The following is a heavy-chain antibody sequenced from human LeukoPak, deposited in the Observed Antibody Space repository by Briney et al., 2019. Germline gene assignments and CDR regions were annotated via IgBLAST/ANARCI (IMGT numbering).Heavy chain of an antibody. D-gene: IGHD1-26*01. CDR2: LYYSGNT. Sequence: SETLSLTCTVSGGSISSYYWSWIRQPPGKGLEWIGSLYYSGNTNYNPSLKSRVTISLDTSKNQFSLQLSSVTAADTAVYYCARGISEWELDYWGQGTLVTVSS. CDR3: ARGISEWELDY. J-gene: IGHJ4*02. V-gene: IGHV4-59*12. CDR1: GGSISSYY.